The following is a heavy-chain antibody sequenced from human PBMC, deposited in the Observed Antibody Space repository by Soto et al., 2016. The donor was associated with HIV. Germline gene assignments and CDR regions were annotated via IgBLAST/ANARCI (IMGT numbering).Heavy chain of an antibody. CDR1: GGSITTGGYY. V-gene: IGHV4-31*02. Sequence: QVHLQESGPGLLKPSQTLSLTCTVSGGSITTGGYYWSWIRQSPEKGLEWIGNIHYSGSTSYNPSLKSRLIISVDTSKNQFSLRVTSVTAADTAIYYCARVDDGXSILSLSYFDLVGPGILVTVSS. D-gene: IGHD4-17*01. J-gene: IGHJ2*01. CDR2: IHYSGST. CDR3: ARVDDGXSILSLSYFDL.